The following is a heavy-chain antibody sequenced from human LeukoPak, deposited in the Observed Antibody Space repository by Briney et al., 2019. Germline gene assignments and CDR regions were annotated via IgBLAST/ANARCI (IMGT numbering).Heavy chain of an antibody. D-gene: IGHD5-12*01. V-gene: IGHV3-23*01. J-gene: IGHJ4*02. Sequence: GGSLRLSCAASGFTFSSYAMSWVRQAPGKGLEWVSAIGGSGGSTYYADSVKGWFTISRDNSKNTLYLQMNSLRAEDTAVYYCAKATVATLRGGYYFDYWGQGTLVTVSS. CDR3: AKATVATLRGGYYFDY. CDR2: IGGSGGST. CDR1: GFTFSSYA.